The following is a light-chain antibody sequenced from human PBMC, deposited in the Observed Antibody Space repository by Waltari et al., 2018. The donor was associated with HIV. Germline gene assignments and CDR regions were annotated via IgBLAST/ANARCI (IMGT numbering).Light chain of an antibody. J-gene: IGLJ1*01. Sequence: QSVLPQPPSVSEAPGQKVTISCSGSTPNLRTNYVSCYQRLPGTAPKLLLYDNSERPSGIPDRFAGSKSGTSATLGITGLQTGDEADYYCGTWDSSLSAVVFGTGTKVTVL. CDR3: GTWDSSLSAVV. CDR2: DNS. V-gene: IGLV1-51*01. CDR1: TPNLRTNY.